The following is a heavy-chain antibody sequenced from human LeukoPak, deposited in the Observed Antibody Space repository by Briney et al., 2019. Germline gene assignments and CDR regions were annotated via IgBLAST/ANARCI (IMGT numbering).Heavy chain of an antibody. CDR1: GGSISNYY. J-gene: IGHJ5*02. CDR2: IYYSGTT. D-gene: IGHD3-10*01. CDR3: AKLGSGTNNWFDP. Sequence: SETLSLTCTVSGGSISNYYWTWIRHPPGKGLEWIGYIYYSGTTNYNPSLKSRVTISVDTSNNQFSLKLSSVTAADTAVYYCAKLGSGTNNWFDPWGQGTLVTVSS. V-gene: IGHV4-59*08.